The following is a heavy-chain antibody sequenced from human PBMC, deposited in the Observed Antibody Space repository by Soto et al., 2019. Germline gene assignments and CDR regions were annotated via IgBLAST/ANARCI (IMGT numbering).Heavy chain of an antibody. V-gene: IGHV3-33*01. D-gene: IGHD6-13*01. CDR3: AREGATVLAAAGDY. J-gene: IGHJ4*02. Sequence: GGSLRLSCGASGFTFSSYGMHWVRQAPGKGLEWVAVIWYDGSNKYYADSVKGRFTISRDNSKNTLYLQMNSLRAEDTAVYYCAREGATVLAAAGDYWGQGTLVTVSS. CDR1: GFTFSSYG. CDR2: IWYDGSNK.